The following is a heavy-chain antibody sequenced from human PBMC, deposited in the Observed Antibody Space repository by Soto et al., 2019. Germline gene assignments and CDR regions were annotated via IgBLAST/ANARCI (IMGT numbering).Heavy chain of an antibody. CDR1: GYSFTSYW. D-gene: IGHD3-22*01. J-gene: IGHJ4*02. Sequence: PWESLKISCKGSGYSFTSYWIGWVRQMPGKGLEWMGIIYPGDSDTRYSPSFQGQVTISADKSISTAYLQWSSLKASDTAMYYCARQWEDSSGYYPIDYWGQGTLVTVSS. V-gene: IGHV5-51*01. CDR3: ARQWEDSSGYYPIDY. CDR2: IYPGDSDT.